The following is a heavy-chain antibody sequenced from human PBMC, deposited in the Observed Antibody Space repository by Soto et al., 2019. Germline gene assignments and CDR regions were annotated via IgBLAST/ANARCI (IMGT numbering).Heavy chain of an antibody. D-gene: IGHD3-3*01. V-gene: IGHV3-15*07. CDR3: TTQHVDFWGAYQGGAFDI. J-gene: IGHJ3*02. Sequence: EVQLVESGGGFVKPGGSLRLSCAASGLTFDNAWMNWVRQAPGKGLEWVGRLKSKADDWTTDYAAPVKGRCAILRDDSTNTLYLQMNNLKFDDTAVYYCTTQHVDFWGAYQGGAFDIWGQGTMVTVSS. CDR2: LKSKADDWTT. CDR1: GLTFDNAW.